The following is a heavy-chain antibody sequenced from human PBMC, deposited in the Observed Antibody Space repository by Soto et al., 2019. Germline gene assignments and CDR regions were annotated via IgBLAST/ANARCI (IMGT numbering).Heavy chain of an antibody. CDR2: LAPFNGKT. V-gene: IGHV1-18*04. CDR3: AREGGSSTYYPLELDY. Sequence: RASVKVSCKASGYVFNHYAINWVRQAPGQGLEWMGWLAPFNGKTSSLQKLQDRMSMTIDTATSTAYLELNSLTSDDTGVYFCAREGGSSTYYPLELDYWGQGTQVTVSS. CDR1: GYVFNHYA. J-gene: IGHJ4*02. D-gene: IGHD6-13*01.